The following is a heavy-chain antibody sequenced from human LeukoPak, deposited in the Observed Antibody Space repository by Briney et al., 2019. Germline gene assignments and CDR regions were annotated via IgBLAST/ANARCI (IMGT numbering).Heavy chain of an antibody. J-gene: IGHJ4*02. Sequence: ASVKVSCKASGYTFTSYGISWVRQAPGQGLEWMGWISAYNGNTNYAQKLQGRVTMTTDTSTSTAYMELRSLRSDDTAVYYCARASAFLEFYYFDYWGQRTLVTVSS. CDR3: ARASAFLEFYYFDY. D-gene: IGHD3-3*02. V-gene: IGHV1-18*01. CDR2: ISAYNGNT. CDR1: GYTFTSYG.